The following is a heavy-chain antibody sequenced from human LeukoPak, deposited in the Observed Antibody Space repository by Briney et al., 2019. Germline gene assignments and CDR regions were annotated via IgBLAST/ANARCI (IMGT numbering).Heavy chain of an antibody. J-gene: IGHJ4*02. V-gene: IGHV1-18*01. CDR1: GYTFTSYG. CDR2: ISAYNGNT. CDR3: ARESRDGYNPDY. D-gene: IGHD5-24*01. Sequence: ASMKVSCKASGYTFTSYGISWVRQAPGQGLEWMGWISAYNGNTNYAQKLQGRVTMTTDTSTSTAYMELRSLRSDDTAVYYCARESRDGYNPDYWGQGTLVTVSS.